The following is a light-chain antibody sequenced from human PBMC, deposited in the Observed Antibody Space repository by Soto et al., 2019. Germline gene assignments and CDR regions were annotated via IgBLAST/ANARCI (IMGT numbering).Light chain of an antibody. V-gene: IGKV3-11*01. CDR1: QSVTSH. Sequence: DIVLTQSPATLSLSPGERATLSCRASQSVTSHLAWYQQKPGQAPRLLIYDACNRAIGIPARFSGSGSETDFTLTISSLEPEDFAVYYCQQRNNGLTFGGGTKVEIK. CDR3: QQRNNGLT. J-gene: IGKJ4*01. CDR2: DAC.